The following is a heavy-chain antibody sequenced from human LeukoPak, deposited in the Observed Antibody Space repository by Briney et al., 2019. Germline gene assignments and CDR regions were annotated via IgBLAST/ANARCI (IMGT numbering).Heavy chain of an antibody. CDR2: FDPEDGET. D-gene: IGHD2-2*01. CDR3: ASLVIPIYYFDY. V-gene: IGHV1-24*01. CDR1: GYTLTELS. J-gene: IGHJ4*02. Sequence: VASVKVSCKVSGYTLTELSMHWVRQAPGKGLEWMGGFDPEDGETIYAQKFRGRVTMTEDTSTDTAYMELSSLRSEDTAVYYCASLVIPIYYFDYWGQGTLVTVSS.